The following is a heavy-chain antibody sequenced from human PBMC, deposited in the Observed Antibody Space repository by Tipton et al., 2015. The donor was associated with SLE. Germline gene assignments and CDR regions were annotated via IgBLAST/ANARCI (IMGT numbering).Heavy chain of an antibody. J-gene: IGHJ4*02. CDR1: GGSISSGGYY. V-gene: IGHV4-31*03. Sequence: TLSLTCTVSGGSISSGGYYWSWIRQHPGKGLEWIGYIYYSGSTYYNPSLKSRVTISVDTSKNQFSLKLSSVTAADTAVYYCAREDSGEGNFDYWGQGTLVTVSS. CDR3: AREDSGEGNFDY. CDR2: IYYSGST. D-gene: IGHD7-27*01.